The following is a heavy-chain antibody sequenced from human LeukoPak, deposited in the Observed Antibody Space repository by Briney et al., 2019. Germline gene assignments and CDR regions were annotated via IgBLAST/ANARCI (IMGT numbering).Heavy chain of an antibody. CDR2: ISGSGGST. CDR3: AKDLIRLYSGGLDY. CDR1: GFTFNSYA. D-gene: IGHD1-26*01. J-gene: IGHJ4*02. Sequence: PGRSLRLSCAASGFTFNSYAMSWVRQAPGKGLEWVSAISGSGGSTYYADSVKGRFTISRDNSKNTLYLQMNSLRAEDTAVYYCAKDLIRLYSGGLDYWGQGTLVTVSS. V-gene: IGHV3-23*01.